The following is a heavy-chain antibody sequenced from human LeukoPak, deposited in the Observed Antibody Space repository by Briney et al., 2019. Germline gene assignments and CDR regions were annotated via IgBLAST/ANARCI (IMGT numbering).Heavy chain of an antibody. Sequence: SETLSLTCSVSGVSISAYYWSWIRQPAGKGLEWIGRIYPGESIYASENTNYSPSLKSRVSMSGDTSKNQVSLKLRSVTAADTAVYYCARDPTTVTTIFDSWGQGTLVTVSS. CDR1: GVSISAYY. V-gene: IGHV4-4*07. CDR2: IYPGESIYASENT. J-gene: IGHJ4*02. CDR3: ARDPTTVTTIFDS. D-gene: IGHD4-17*01.